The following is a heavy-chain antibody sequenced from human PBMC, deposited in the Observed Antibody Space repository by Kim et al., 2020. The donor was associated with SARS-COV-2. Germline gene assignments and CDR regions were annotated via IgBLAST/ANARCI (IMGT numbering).Heavy chain of an antibody. CDR3: ARDLKTNYYGSGSTDY. Sequence: SLKSRVTISVDTSKNQFSLKLSSVTAADTAVYYCARDLKTNYYGSGSTDYWGQGTLVTVSS. V-gene: IGHV4-39*07. J-gene: IGHJ4*02. D-gene: IGHD3-10*01.